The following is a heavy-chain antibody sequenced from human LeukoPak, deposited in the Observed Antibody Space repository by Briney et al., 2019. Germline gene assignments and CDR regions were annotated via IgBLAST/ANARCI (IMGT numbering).Heavy chain of an antibody. J-gene: IGHJ4*02. Sequence: GGSLRLSCAASGFTVSYNYMSWVRQAPGKWLEWVSVIYSGGSTNYADSVKGRFTISRDNAKNTLYFQMNSLRAEDTAVYYCASTPPRYLGYFDYWGQGTLVTVSS. D-gene: IGHD2-15*01. CDR1: GFTVSYNY. V-gene: IGHV3-53*01. CDR3: ASTPPRYLGYFDY. CDR2: IYSGGST.